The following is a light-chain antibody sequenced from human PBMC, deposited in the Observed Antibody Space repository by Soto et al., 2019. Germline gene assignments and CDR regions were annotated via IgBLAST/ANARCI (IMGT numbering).Light chain of an antibody. CDR1: SGAVTSGFF. V-gene: IGLV7-43*01. Sequence: QAVVTQEPSLTVSPGGTVTLTCASSSGAVTSGFFPNWFQQKPGQAPRPLIFGTTNRHSWTPARFSGSLLGGKAALTLSGVQPEDEADYYCLLYFDGGKRVVFGTGTKLTVL. J-gene: IGLJ1*01. CDR3: LLYFDGGKRVV. CDR2: GTT.